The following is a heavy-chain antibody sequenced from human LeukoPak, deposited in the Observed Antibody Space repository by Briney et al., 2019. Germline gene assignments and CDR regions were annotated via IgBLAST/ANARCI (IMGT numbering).Heavy chain of an antibody. CDR3: AKDSAKKYDDY. J-gene: IGHJ4*02. CDR1: GFTFSSYS. V-gene: IGHV3-23*01. CDR2: ISGSDGST. D-gene: IGHD2/OR15-2a*01. Sequence: GGSLRLSCAASGFTFSSYSMNWVRQAPGKGLEWVSGISGSDGSTNYADSVKGRFTISRENSKNTLYLQMNSLRAEDTAVYYCAKDSAKKYDDYWGQGTLVTVSS.